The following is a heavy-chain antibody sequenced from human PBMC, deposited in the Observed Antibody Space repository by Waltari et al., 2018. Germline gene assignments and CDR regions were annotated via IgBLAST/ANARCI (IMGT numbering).Heavy chain of an antibody. V-gene: IGHV3-23*01. D-gene: IGHD2-15*01. CDR3: AKDGEDGPDYGLDV. CDR1: GFTFSNYD. J-gene: IGHJ6*02. Sequence: EVQLLESGGALVQPGGSLRLPCAASGFTFSNYDMSWVRQAPGTGLEWVSTVIASGDITYYADSVEGRFTISRDNFKKMLYLQMTSLRAGDTALYYCAKDGEDGPDYGLDVWGRGTTVTVSS. CDR2: VIASGDIT.